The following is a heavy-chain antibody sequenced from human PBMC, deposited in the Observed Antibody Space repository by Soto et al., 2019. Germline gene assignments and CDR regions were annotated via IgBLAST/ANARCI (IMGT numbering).Heavy chain of an antibody. D-gene: IGHD6-13*01. J-gene: IGHJ4*02. CDR3: ARVYPYSSSWYFDY. CDR2: IYYNGRT. CDR1: GASVSSGSYY. Sequence: QVQLQESGPGLVKPSETLSLICTVSGASVSSGSYYWSWIRQPPGKGLELIGYIYYNGRTNYNPSLKSRVTISVDRSKNQFSLKLSSVTAADTAVYYCARVYPYSSSWYFDYWGQGTLVTVSS. V-gene: IGHV4-61*01.